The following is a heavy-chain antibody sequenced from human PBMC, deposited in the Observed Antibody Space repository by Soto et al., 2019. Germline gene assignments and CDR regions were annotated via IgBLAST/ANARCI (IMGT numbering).Heavy chain of an antibody. Sequence: VGSLRLSCAASGFSIISYEMNWVRQAPGKGLEWVSNISSSGSSIYYADSVKGRFTISRDNAKNSLYLQMNSLRAEDTAVYYCARGALWFDPWGQGTLVTVSS. V-gene: IGHV3-48*03. CDR2: ISSSGSSI. CDR3: ARGALWFDP. J-gene: IGHJ5*02. CDR1: GFSIISYE.